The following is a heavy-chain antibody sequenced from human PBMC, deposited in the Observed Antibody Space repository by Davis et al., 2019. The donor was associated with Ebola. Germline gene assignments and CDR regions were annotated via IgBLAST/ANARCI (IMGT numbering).Heavy chain of an antibody. Sequence: GESLKISCAASGFTFSSYAMSWVRQAPGKGLEWVSAISGSGGSTYYADSVKGRFTISRDNSKNTLYLQMNSLRAEDTAVYYCARDFDYYDSSGYSYYFDYWGQGTLVTVSS. D-gene: IGHD3-22*01. CDR3: ARDFDYYDSSGYSYYFDY. V-gene: IGHV3-23*01. CDR2: ISGSGGST. J-gene: IGHJ4*02. CDR1: GFTFSSYA.